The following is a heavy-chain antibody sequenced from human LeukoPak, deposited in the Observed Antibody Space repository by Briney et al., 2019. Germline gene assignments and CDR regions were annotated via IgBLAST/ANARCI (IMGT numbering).Heavy chain of an antibody. D-gene: IGHD3-10*01. Sequence: SGPTLVKPTQTLTLTCAFSGFSLSTSGVGVGWIRQPPGKALEWLALIYWDDDKRYSPSLKNRLTITKDTSKNQVVLTMTNMDPVGTATYYCAHSRGYHVDYWGQGTLVTVSS. CDR1: GFSLSTSGVG. CDR2: IYWDDDK. J-gene: IGHJ4*02. V-gene: IGHV2-5*02. CDR3: AHSRGYHVDY.